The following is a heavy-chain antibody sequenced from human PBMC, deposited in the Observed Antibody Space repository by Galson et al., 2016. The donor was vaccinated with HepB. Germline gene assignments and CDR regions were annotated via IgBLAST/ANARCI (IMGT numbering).Heavy chain of an antibody. V-gene: IGHV1-18*04. Sequence: SVKVSCKASGYRFFTYGISWVRQAPGQGLEWLGWISANSGNTIYAQKFQDRVTMTRDTSASTVYMDLRSLRSDDTAVDYCARDVQFRFDYWGQGTLVTVSS. CDR1: GYRFFTYG. CDR2: ISANSGNT. CDR3: ARDVQFRFDY. D-gene: IGHD4-11*01. J-gene: IGHJ4*02.